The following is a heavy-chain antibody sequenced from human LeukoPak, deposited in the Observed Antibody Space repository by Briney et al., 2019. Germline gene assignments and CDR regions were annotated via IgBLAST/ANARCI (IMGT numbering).Heavy chain of an antibody. Sequence: ASVKVSCKASGYTFTSYGISWVRQAPGQGLEWMGWISAYNGNTKYAQKVQDRVTMTTDTSTSTAYMELRSLRSDDTAVYYCARVPRYLPLDYWGQGTLVTVSS. CDR1: GYTFTSYG. J-gene: IGHJ4*02. CDR3: ARVPRYLPLDY. D-gene: IGHD2-2*02. CDR2: ISAYNGNT. V-gene: IGHV1-18*01.